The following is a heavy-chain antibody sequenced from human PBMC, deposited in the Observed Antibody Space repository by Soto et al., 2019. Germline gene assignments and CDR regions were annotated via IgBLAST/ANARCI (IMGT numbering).Heavy chain of an antibody. D-gene: IGHD5-12*01. CDR1: GGSFSGYY. V-gene: IGHV4-34*01. CDR2: INHSGST. J-gene: IGHJ4*02. CDR3: ARGGPSVEMATMPTLDY. Sequence: SETLSLTCAVYGGSFSGYYWSWIRQPPGKGLEWIGEINHSGSTNYNPSLKRQVTISVDTTKNQFSLKLISVTAADTAVYYCARGGPSVEMATMPTLDYWGQGTLVTVSS.